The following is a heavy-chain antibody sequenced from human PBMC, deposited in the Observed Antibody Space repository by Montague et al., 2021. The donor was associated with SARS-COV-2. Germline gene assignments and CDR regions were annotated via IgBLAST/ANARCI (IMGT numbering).Heavy chain of an antibody. V-gene: IGHV4-59*11. D-gene: IGHD5-18*01. CDR2: VYYTGST. Sequence: SETLSLTCTVSAGSISSHYWSWIRQPPGKALEWIGYVYYTGSTKYNPSLKSRVTMSVDTPKNRFSLSLTSVTAADTAVYYCARDFRLQLWQTNYYFGLWGRGTLVSVSS. CDR1: AGSISSHY. J-gene: IGHJ2*01. CDR3: ARDFRLQLWQTNYYFGL.